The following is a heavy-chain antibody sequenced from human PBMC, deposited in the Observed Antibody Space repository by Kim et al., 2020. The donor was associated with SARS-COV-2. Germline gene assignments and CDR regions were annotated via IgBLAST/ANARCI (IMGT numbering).Heavy chain of an antibody. J-gene: IGHJ4*02. Sequence: GGSLRLSCAASGLNFYIQYMTWIRQAPGKGLEWVSFIGGSDCVVSYADSGSGRFTISRDNAKNTVYLKMNSLGVEDTAGYYCAPLHFCSSAHWVQGALFTVSS. D-gene: IGHD6-13*01. CDR2: IGGSDCVV. V-gene: IGHV3-11*04. CDR1: GLNFYIQY. CDR3: APLHFCSSAH.